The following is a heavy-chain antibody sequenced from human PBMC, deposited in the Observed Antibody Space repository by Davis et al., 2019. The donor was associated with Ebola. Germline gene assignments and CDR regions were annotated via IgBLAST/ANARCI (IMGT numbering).Heavy chain of an antibody. Sequence: PGGSLRLSCAASGFSFSSYNMNWVRQAPGKGLEWVSFISSSSSYAYYADSVKGRFTISRDNAKNSLYLQMNSLRAEDTALYYCARDVRDYYDSRIVDYWGQGTLVTVSS. V-gene: IGHV3-21*01. CDR3: ARDVRDYYDSRIVDY. D-gene: IGHD3-22*01. J-gene: IGHJ4*02. CDR1: GFSFSSYN. CDR2: ISSSSSYA.